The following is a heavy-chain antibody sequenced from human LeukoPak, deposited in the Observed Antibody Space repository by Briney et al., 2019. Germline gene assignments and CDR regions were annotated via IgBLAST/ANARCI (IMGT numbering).Heavy chain of an antibody. V-gene: IGHV3-64*01. Sequence: GGSLRLSCAASGFTFSAYGMNWVRQAPGKGLEYVSAIGGTGENTYYVTSVEGRFIISRDNSKNTLYLQMGSLRAEDTAFYYCARGDSLPVLDYWGQGTLVSVSS. CDR3: ARGDSLPVLDY. CDR2: IGGTGENT. D-gene: IGHD3-22*01. CDR1: GFTFSAYG. J-gene: IGHJ4*02.